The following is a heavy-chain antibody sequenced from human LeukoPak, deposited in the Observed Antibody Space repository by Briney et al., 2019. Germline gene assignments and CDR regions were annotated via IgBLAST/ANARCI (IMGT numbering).Heavy chain of an antibody. Sequence: SETLSLTCTVSGGSISSYYWNWIRQPPGKGLEWIAYGYYTGRTHYNPSLESRVTISVDTSKTQISLKLTSVTAADTAVYYCARHMSVSYDAFDLWGRGTPVTVSS. V-gene: IGHV4-59*08. CDR3: ARHMSVSYDAFDL. J-gene: IGHJ3*01. CDR1: GGSISSYY. CDR2: GYYTGRT. D-gene: IGHD3-10*01.